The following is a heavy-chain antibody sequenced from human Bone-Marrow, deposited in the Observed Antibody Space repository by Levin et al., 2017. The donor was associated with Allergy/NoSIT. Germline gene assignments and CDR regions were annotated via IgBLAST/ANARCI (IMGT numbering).Heavy chain of an antibody. V-gene: IGHV3-23*01. Sequence: GGSLRLSCAASGFTFNNYAMSWVRQAPGKGLEWVSAISASGGSTYYADSVKGRFTISRDNSKNTVFLQMNNLRAEDTAVFYCAKVDTTWYVIDYFHHWGQGTLVTVSS. CDR2: ISASGGST. J-gene: IGHJ1*01. D-gene: IGHD6-13*01. CDR1: GFTFNNYA. CDR3: AKVDTTWYVIDYFHH.